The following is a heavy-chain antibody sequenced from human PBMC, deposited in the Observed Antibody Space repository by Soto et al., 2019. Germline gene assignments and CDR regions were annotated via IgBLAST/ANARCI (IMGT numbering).Heavy chain of an antibody. CDR1: GYTFTSYD. D-gene: IGHD6-13*01. V-gene: IGHV1-8*01. J-gene: IGHJ4*02. CDR2: MNPKSGNT. Sequence: QVQLVQSGAEVKKPGASVKVSCKASGYTFTSYDINWVRQATGQGLEWMGWMNPKSGNTGYAQKFQDRVTMTRNTSISTAYMELSSLRSEDTAVYYCARAHRRGGSSWFPFAYWGQGTLVTVSS. CDR3: ARAHRRGGSSWFPFAY.